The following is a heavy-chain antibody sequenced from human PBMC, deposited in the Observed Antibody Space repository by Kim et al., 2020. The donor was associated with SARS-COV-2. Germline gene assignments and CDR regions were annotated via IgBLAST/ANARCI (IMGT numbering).Heavy chain of an antibody. V-gene: IGHV3-21*01. J-gene: IGHJ4*02. D-gene: IGHD3-9*01. CDR3: ASGDYDILTGNSPFDY. Sequence: DSVKAQFTISRNNAKNSLYLQMNSLRAEDTAVYYCASGDYDILTGNSPFDYWGQGTLVTVSA.